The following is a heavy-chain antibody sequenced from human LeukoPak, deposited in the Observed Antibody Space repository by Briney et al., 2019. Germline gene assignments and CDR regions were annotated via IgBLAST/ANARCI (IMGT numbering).Heavy chain of an antibody. CDR2: IYYSGST. CDR1: GGSISSSSYY. CDR3: ASPALSIWFGDNYFDY. J-gene: IGHJ4*02. Sequence: PSETLSLTCTVSGGSISSSSYYWGWIRQPPGKGLEWIGSIYYSGSTYYNPSLKSRVTISVDTSKNQFSLKLSSVTAADTAVYYCASPALSIWFGDNYFDYWGQGTLVTVSS. V-gene: IGHV4-39*01. D-gene: IGHD3-10*01.